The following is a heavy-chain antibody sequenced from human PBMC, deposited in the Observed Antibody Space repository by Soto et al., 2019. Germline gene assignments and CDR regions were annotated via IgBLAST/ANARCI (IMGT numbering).Heavy chain of an antibody. CDR2: IIPIFGTA. CDR3: ADRHTVINPGSGDWFDP. D-gene: IGHD4-17*01. Sequence: QVQLVQSGAEVKKPGSSVKVSCKGSGGTFSSYAISWVRQAPGQGLEWRGGIIPIFGTANYAQKFQGRVTITADESTSTAYMELSSLRSEDTAVYYCADRHTVINPGSGDWFDPWGQGTLVTVSS. CDR1: GGTFSSYA. V-gene: IGHV1-69*01. J-gene: IGHJ5*02.